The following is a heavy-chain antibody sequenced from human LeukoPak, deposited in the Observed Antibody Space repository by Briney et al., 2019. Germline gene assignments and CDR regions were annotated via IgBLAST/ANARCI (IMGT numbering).Heavy chain of an antibody. D-gene: IGHD6-19*01. J-gene: IGHJ3*02. Sequence: ASVKVSCKASGYTFSGYYTHWVRQAPGQGLEWMGRINPNSGGTNYAQKFQGRVTMTRDTSISTAYMELSRLTPDDTAVYYCARGWDSSGWYSGAADIWGQGTLVTVSS. CDR3: ARGWDSSGWYSGAADI. CDR1: GYTFSGYY. CDR2: INPNSGGT. V-gene: IGHV1-2*06.